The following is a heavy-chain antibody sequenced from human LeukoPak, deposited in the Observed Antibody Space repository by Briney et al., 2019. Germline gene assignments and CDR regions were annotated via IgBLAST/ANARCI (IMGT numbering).Heavy chain of an antibody. J-gene: IGHJ4*02. CDR1: GYTFTGYY. CDR2: INPNSGGT. V-gene: IGHV1-2*02. CDR3: AREFQSQAEALDY. Sequence: GASVKVSCKSSGYTFTGYYMHWVRQAPGQGLEWMGCINPNSGGTNYAQKFQGRVTMTRDTSISTAYMELSRLRSDDTAVYYCAREFQSQAEALDYWGQGTLVTVSS.